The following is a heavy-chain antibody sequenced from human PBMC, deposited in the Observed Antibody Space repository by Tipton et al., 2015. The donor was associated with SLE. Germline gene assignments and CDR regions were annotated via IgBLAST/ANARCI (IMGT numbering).Heavy chain of an antibody. CDR1: GVSISSSY. J-gene: IGHJ4*02. CDR3: ARRQVTTFAVVIPFDF. CDR2: IYTSGAT. D-gene: IGHD3-3*01. V-gene: IGHV4-4*07. Sequence: TLSLTCNVSGVSISSSYWSWIRQPAGKGLEWIGRIYTSGATDDNPSLKSRVTMSVDMSKNQIFLKMTSVTAADTAVYYCARRQVTTFAVVIPFDFWGQGTLVRVSS.